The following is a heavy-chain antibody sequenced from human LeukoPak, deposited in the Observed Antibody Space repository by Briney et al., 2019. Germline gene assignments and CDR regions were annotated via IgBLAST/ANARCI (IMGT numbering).Heavy chain of an antibody. CDR1: AFTFSSSG. D-gene: IGHD2-21*01. CDR3: ARDPGGGGYSFDS. J-gene: IGHJ4*02. V-gene: IGHV3-33*01. CDR2: IWYDGSNK. Sequence: GGSLRLSCAASAFTFSSSGMHWVRQAPGTGLEGVALIWYDGSNKYYADSVKGRFNISRDNSKNTLYLQMNSLRAEDTAIYYCARDPGGGGYSFDSWGQGTLVTVSS.